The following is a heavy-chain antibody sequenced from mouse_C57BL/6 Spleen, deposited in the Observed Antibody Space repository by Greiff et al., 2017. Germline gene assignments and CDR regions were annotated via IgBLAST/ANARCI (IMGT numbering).Heavy chain of an antibody. CDR3: ARDFYGYYYYAMDY. V-gene: IGHV1-80*01. CDR1: GYAFSSYW. CDR2: IYPGDGDT. D-gene: IGHD2-2*01. J-gene: IGHJ4*01. Sequence: VQLQQSGAELVKPGASVKISCKASGYAFSSYWMNWVKQRPGKGLEWIGQIYPGDGDTNYNGKFKGKATLTADKSSSTAYMQLSSLTSEDSAVYFCARDFYGYYYYAMDYWGQGTSVTVSS.